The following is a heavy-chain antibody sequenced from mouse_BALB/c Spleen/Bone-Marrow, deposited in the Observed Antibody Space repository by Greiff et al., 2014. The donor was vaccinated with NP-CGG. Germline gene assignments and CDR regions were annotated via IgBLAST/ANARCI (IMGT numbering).Heavy chain of an antibody. Sequence: VQLVESGAELAKPGASVKMSCKASGYTFSSCWMHWVKQRPGQGLEWIGYISPTTGYTEYSQKFKDKATLTADKSSSTAYMQLSSLTSEDSAVYYCARCGNFLAMDYWGQGTSVTVSP. CDR2: ISPTTGYT. D-gene: IGHD2-1*01. CDR1: GYTFSSCW. J-gene: IGHJ4*01. V-gene: IGHV1-7*01. CDR3: ARCGNFLAMDY.